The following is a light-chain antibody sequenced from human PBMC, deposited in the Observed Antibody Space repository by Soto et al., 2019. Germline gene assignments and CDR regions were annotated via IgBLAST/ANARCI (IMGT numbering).Light chain of an antibody. CDR2: GVD. J-gene: IGLJ1*01. Sequence: QSALTQPRSVSGSPGKSVTISCTGTSNDVGACNCVSWYQQYPDKSPKLIIFGVDKRPSGVPDRFSGSKSGNTASLTISGLQADDEADYHCCSYAGSYTAVFGTGTKLTVL. CDR1: SNDVGACNC. CDR3: CSYAGSYTAV. V-gene: IGLV2-11*01.